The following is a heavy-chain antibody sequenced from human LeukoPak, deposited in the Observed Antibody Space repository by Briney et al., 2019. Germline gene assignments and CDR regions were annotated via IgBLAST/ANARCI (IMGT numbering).Heavy chain of an antibody. J-gene: IGHJ4*02. CDR2: IKSKAGGGAP. CDR1: GFTFIDAW. V-gene: IGHV3-15*01. D-gene: IGHD6-13*01. CDR3: ATIRDSSSWAFDY. Sequence: GGSLRLSCAASGFTFIDAWMSWVRQAPGKGLEWVGRIKSKAGGGAPDYAAPVKGRFTISRDDSQNTLYVQMDSLTTDDTAVYYCATIRDSSSWAFDYWGQGTLVTVSS.